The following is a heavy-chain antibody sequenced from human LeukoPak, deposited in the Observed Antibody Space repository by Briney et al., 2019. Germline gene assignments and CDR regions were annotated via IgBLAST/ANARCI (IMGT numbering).Heavy chain of an antibody. CDR3: ARDYYGGYSGYYYYYMDV. CDR2: IYYSEST. V-gene: IGHV4-59*01. D-gene: IGHD4-23*01. Sequence: KSSETLSLTCTVSGGSISSYYWSWIRQPPGKGLEWIGYIYYSESTNYNPSLKSRVTISVDTSKNQFSLKLSSVTAADTAVYYCARDYYGGYSGYYYYYMDVWGKGTTVTVSS. J-gene: IGHJ6*03. CDR1: GGSISSYY.